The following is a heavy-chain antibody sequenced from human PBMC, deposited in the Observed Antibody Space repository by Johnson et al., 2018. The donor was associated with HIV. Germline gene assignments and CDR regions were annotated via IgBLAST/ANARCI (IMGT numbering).Heavy chain of an antibody. D-gene: IGHD6-13*01. Sequence: EVQLLESGGGLVQPGGSLRLSCAASGFTFNSYAMNWVRQAPGKGLEWVSGISGGGGSTYYADYVKGRFTISRDNSKNTLYLQMNSLRAEDTAVYYCAAQRLSSSWYDDAFDIWGQGTMVTVSS. CDR3: AAQRLSSSWYDDAFDI. J-gene: IGHJ3*02. CDR2: ISGGGGST. V-gene: IGHV3-23*01. CDR1: GFTFNSYA.